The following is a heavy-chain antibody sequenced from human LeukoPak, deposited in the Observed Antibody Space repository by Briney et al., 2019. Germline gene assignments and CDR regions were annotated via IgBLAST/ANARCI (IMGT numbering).Heavy chain of an antibody. V-gene: IGHV4-39*01. Sequence: SETLSLTCTVSGGSISSSTYYWGWIRQPPGKGLGWIGTIYYSGSTYYNPSLKSRVTISVDTSKNQFSLKLGSVTAADTAVYYCVRQTYGSGSYYNLDCWGQGTLVTVSS. CDR1: GGSISSSTYY. D-gene: IGHD3-10*01. J-gene: IGHJ4*02. CDR3: VRQTYGSGSYYNLDC. CDR2: IYYSGST.